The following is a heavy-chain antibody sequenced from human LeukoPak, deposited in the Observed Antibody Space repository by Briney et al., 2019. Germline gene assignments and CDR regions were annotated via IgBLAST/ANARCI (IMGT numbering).Heavy chain of an antibody. CDR2: INPNSGGT. J-gene: IGHJ4*02. D-gene: IGHD3-22*01. V-gene: IGHV1-2*02. CDR1: GYTFTGYY. CDR3: ARRGRDYYDSSGYYYDY. Sequence: EASVKVSCKASGYTFTGYYMHWVRQAPGQGLEWMGWINPNSGGTNYAQKFQGRVTMTRDTSISTAYMELSRLRSDDTAVYYCARRGRDYYDSSGYYYDYWGQGTLVTVSS.